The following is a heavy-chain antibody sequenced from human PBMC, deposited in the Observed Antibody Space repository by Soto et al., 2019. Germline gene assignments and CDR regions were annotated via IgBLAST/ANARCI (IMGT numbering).Heavy chain of an antibody. Sequence: SVKVSCKASGGTFSSYAISWVRQAPGQGLEWMGGIIPIFGTANYAQKFQGRVTITADESTSTAYMELSSLRSEDTAVYYCATEYCSGGSCYSTRYDYWGQGTLVTVSS. V-gene: IGHV1-69*13. CDR3: ATEYCSGGSCYSTRYDY. J-gene: IGHJ4*02. D-gene: IGHD2-15*01. CDR1: GGTFSSYA. CDR2: IIPIFGTA.